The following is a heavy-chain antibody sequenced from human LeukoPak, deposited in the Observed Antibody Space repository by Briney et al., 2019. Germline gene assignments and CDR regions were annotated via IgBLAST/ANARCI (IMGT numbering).Heavy chain of an antibody. J-gene: IGHJ5*02. CDR3: ARRRNYYDSRVSWFDP. V-gene: IGHV4-34*01. CDR2: INHSGST. CDR1: GGSFSGYY. D-gene: IGHD3-22*01. Sequence: SETLSLTCAVYGGSFSGYYWSWIRQPPGKGLEWIGEINHSGSTNYNPSLKSRVTISVDTSKNQFSLKLSSVTAADTAVYHCARRRNYYDSRVSWFDPWGQGTLVTVSS.